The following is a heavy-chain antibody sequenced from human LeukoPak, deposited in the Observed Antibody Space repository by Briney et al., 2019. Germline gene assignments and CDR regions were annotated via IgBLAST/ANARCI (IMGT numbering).Heavy chain of an antibody. CDR1: GFTFSSYT. J-gene: IGHJ4*02. V-gene: IGHV3-48*01. CDR2: IGSSSNTI. D-gene: IGHD4/OR15-4a*01. CDR3: ARDTLGEGEDANYAVYYFDY. Sequence: GGSLRLSCAASGFTFSSYTMNWVRQAPGKGLEWVSYIGSSSNTIYYADSVKGRFTISRDNAQNSLYLQMYSLRAEDTAVYYCARDTLGEGEDANYAVYYFDYWGQGTVVTVSS.